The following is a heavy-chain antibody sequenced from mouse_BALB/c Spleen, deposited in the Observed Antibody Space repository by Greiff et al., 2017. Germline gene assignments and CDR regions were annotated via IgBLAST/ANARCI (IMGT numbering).Heavy chain of an antibody. CDR1: GYTFTGYY. CDR2: IYPGNVNT. J-gene: IGHJ3*01. CDR3: ARGDYGSPWFAY. Sequence: QVQLKQSGPELVKPGASVRISCKASGYTFTGYYIHWVKQRPGQGLEWIGWIYPGNVNTKYNEKFKGKATLTADKSSSTAYMQLSSLTSEDSAVYFCARGDYGSPWFAYWGQGTLVTVSA. V-gene: IGHV1S56*01. D-gene: IGHD1-1*01.